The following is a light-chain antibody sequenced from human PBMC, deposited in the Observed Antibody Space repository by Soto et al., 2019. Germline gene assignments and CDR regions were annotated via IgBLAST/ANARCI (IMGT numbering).Light chain of an antibody. V-gene: IGLV2-8*01. J-gene: IGLJ2*01. CDR1: NSDVGNYNY. Sequence: QSVLTQPPSASGSPGQSVTISCTGTNSDVGNYNYVSWYQQHPGKAPKLMIYEVSKRPSGVPDRFSGSKSGNTASLTVSGLQAEDEADYYCSSYAGRNTVVFGGGTKLTVL. CDR3: SSYAGRNTVV. CDR2: EVS.